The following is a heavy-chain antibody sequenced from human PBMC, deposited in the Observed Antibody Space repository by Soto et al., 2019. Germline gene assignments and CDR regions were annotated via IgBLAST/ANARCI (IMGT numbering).Heavy chain of an antibody. J-gene: IGHJ6*02. D-gene: IGHD3-22*01. Sequence: PSETLSLTCSVSGGSISSYYWNWIRQPPGKGLEWIGYIYSSGSTNYNPSLKSRVTISVDTSKSQFSLKLSSVTAADTAVYYCAKNLYYYDSSRYYGMDVWAQGTTDTVSS. CDR3: AKNLYYYDSSRYYGMDV. CDR2: IYSSGST. CDR1: GGSISSYY. V-gene: IGHV4-59*01.